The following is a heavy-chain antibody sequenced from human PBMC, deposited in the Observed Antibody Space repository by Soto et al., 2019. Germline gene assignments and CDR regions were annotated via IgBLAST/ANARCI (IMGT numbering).Heavy chain of an antibody. CDR3: AKGSRSSRPYYFDY. V-gene: IGHV3-7*03. CDR2: IKQDGSEK. Sequence: GGSLRLSCAASGFTFSSYWMSWVRQAPGKGLEWVANIKQDGSEKYYVDSVKGRFTISRDNSENTLYLQMNSLRAEDTAVYYCAKGSRSSRPYYFDYWGQGALVTVSS. J-gene: IGHJ4*02. D-gene: IGHD6-6*01. CDR1: GFTFSSYW.